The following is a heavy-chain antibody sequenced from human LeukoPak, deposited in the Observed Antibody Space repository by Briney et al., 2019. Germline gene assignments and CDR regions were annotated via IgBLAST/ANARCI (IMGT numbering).Heavy chain of an antibody. CDR2: ISASGYTV. CDR1: GFMFRNYV. V-gene: IGHV3-48*03. D-gene: IGHD3-16*02. Sequence: GGSLRLSCAAGGFMFRNYVMYWVRQAPGQGLEWVSVISASGYTVDYADSVKGRFTISRDNAKNSLYLQMNSLRAEDTAVYYCALWGTYQSYWGQGTLVTVSS. CDR3: ALWGTYQSY. J-gene: IGHJ4*02.